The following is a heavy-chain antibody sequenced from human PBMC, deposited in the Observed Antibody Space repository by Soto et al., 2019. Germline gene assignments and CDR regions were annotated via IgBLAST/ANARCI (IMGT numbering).Heavy chain of an antibody. Sequence: ASVKVSCKASRYTFSGFYMHWVQQAPGQGLEWMGWINANSGGTKSAEKFQGRVTMTRETSISTAYMELSRLTSDDTAVYYCASAAVTGTAGLDFWGQGTQVTVSS. CDR1: RYTFSGFY. J-gene: IGHJ4*02. CDR3: ASAAVTGTAGLDF. V-gene: IGHV1-2*02. CDR2: INANSGGT. D-gene: IGHD6-19*01.